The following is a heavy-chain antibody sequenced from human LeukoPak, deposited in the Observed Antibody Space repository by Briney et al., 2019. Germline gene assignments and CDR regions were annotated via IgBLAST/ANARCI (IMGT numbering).Heavy chain of an antibody. J-gene: IGHJ4*02. D-gene: IGHD2-15*01. Sequence: PGGSLRLSCAASGFTFSIYSINWVRQAPGKGLEWVSYISSSISTVYYADSVRGRFTISRDNAKNSLFLQMNSLRDEDTAVYYCARGCSAGTCSPFDYWGQGTLVTVSS. CDR3: ARGCSAGTCSPFDY. V-gene: IGHV3-48*02. CDR1: GFTFSIYS. CDR2: ISSSISTV.